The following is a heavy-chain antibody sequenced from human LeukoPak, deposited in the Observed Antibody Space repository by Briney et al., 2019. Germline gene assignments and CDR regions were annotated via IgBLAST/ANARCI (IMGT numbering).Heavy chain of an antibody. Sequence: GGSLRLSCAASGFTFSDHYMDWVRQAPGKGLEWVAVISYDGSNTYYADSVKGRFTISRDNSKNTLSLQMNSLRAEDTAVYYCARDYNSGSYPTIYFDYWGQGTLVTVSS. V-gene: IGHV3-30*03. CDR2: ISYDGSNT. CDR1: GFTFSDHY. CDR3: ARDYNSGSYPTIYFDY. D-gene: IGHD3-10*01. J-gene: IGHJ4*02.